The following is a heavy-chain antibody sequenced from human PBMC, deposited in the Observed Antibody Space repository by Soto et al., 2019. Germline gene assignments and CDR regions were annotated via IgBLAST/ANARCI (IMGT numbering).Heavy chain of an antibody. CDR1: GFSLNTGGVG. CDR3: VRNWRYYGGDYYYGMDA. D-gene: IGHD3-10*01. V-gene: IGHV2-5*02. CDR2: IYWDDDE. J-gene: IGHJ6*02. Sequence: ITLKESGPTLVKPTQTLTLTCTFSGFSLNTGGVGVGWVRQPRGKAMEWLALIYWDDDERYRPSLRSRLNIPKDTIHNQVVLTMTNMDPEDTATYYCVRNWRYYGGDYYYGMDAWDQGTTVTVSS.